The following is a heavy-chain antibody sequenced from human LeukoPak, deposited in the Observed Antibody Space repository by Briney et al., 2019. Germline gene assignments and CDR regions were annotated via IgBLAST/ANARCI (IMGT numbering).Heavy chain of an antibody. Sequence: ASVKVSCKASGYTFTSYDINWVRQATGQGLGWMGWMNPNSGNTGYAQKFQGRVTMTRNTSISTAYMELSSLRSEDTAVYYCARGSGRFGETLMDVWGQGTTVTVSS. CDR2: MNPNSGNT. CDR3: ARGSGRFGETLMDV. V-gene: IGHV1-8*01. CDR1: GYTFTSYD. D-gene: IGHD3-10*01. J-gene: IGHJ6*02.